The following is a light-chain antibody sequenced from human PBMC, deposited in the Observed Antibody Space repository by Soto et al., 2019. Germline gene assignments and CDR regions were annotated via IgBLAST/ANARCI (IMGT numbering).Light chain of an antibody. Sequence: DIQMTQSPSTLSASVGDRVTITCRASQSISTWLAWYQQKPGKAPNLLIYKASSLESGVPSRFSGSGSGTDFTLTISSLQPDDFATYYCQQYNSFPITFRQGTRLEIK. CDR3: QQYNSFPIT. J-gene: IGKJ5*01. CDR2: KAS. CDR1: QSISTW. V-gene: IGKV1-5*03.